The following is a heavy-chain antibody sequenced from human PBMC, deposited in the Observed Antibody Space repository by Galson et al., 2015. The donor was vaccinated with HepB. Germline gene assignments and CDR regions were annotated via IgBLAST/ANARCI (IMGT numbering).Heavy chain of an antibody. D-gene: IGHD1-26*01. CDR1: GYTFTSYA. J-gene: IGHJ6*02. Sequence: SVKVSCKASGYTFTSYAMHWVRQAPGQRLEWMGWINAGNGNTKYSQKFQGRVTITRDTSASTAYMELSSLRSEDTAVYYCARVFEIGSYANYYYGMDVWGQGTTVTVSS. V-gene: IGHV1-3*01. CDR3: ARVFEIGSYANYYYGMDV. CDR2: INAGNGNT.